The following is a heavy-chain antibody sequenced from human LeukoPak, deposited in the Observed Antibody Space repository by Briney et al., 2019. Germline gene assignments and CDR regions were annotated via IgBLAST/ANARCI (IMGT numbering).Heavy chain of an antibody. V-gene: IGHV3-23*01. CDR1: GFTFSGYG. J-gene: IGHJ4*02. CDR2: ISGGGGNT. Sequence: PGGSLRLSCAASGFTFSGYGMSWVRQAPGKGLEWVSAISGGGGNTYYADSVKGRFTISRDNSKNTLYLQMNSLKTEDTAVYYCTTELPYSSGWYYYWGQGTLVTVSS. D-gene: IGHD6-19*01. CDR3: TTELPYSSGWYYY.